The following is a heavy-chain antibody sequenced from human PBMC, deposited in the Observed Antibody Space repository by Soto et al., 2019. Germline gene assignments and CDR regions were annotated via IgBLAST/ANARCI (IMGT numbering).Heavy chain of an antibody. V-gene: IGHV3-66*01. CDR3: AGSVAGYYYYGMAV. CDR1: GFTVSSNY. J-gene: IGHJ6*02. D-gene: IGHD6-19*01. CDR2: IYSGGST. Sequence: GGSLRLSCAASGFTVSSNYMSWVRQAPGKGLEWVSVIYSGGSTYYADSVKGRFTISRDNSKNTLYHQMNSLRAEDTAVYYCAGSVAGYYYYGMAVWGQGTTVTVSS.